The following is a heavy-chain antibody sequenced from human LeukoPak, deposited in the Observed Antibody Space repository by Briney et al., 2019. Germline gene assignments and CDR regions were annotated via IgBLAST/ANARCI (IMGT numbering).Heavy chain of an antibody. CDR1: LDSTTSNF. D-gene: IGHD1-14*01. CDR3: VREILGGFNPGAY. J-gene: IGHJ4*02. Sequence: SETLSLTCTVSLDSTTSNFWSWVRQPPGKGLEWIGEIYRSGSPNYNPSLQSRVTISIDRSRNQIVLELSSVTAADTAVYYCVREILGGFNPGAYWGQGTLVTVSS. CDR2: IYRSGSP. V-gene: IGHV4-4*02.